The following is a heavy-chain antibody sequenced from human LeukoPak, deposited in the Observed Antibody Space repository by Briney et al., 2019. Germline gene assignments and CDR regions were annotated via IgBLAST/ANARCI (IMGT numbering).Heavy chain of an antibody. V-gene: IGHV1-69*05. J-gene: IGHJ6*03. CDR2: IIPIFGTA. D-gene: IGHD5-18*01. CDR1: GGTFSSYA. CDR3: ARARGYSYGYDYYYYMDA. Sequence: SVKVSCKASGGTFSSYAISWVRQAPGQGLEWMGGIIPIFGTANYAQKFQGRVTITTDESTSTAYMELSSLRSEDTAVYYCARARGYSYGYDYYYYMDAWGKGTTVTVSS.